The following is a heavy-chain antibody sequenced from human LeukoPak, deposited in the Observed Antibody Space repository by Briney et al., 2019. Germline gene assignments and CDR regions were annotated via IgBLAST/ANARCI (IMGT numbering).Heavy chain of an antibody. Sequence: SETLSLTCAVYGGSFSGYYWSWIRQPPGKGLEWIGEINHSGSTNYNPSLKSRVTISVDTSKNQFSLKLSSVTAADTAVYYCARGYYDVWGSFYPTFDYWGQGTRVTVSS. D-gene: IGHD3-10*01. CDR1: GGSFSGYY. CDR3: ARGYYDVWGSFYPTFDY. V-gene: IGHV4-34*01. CDR2: INHSGST. J-gene: IGHJ4*02.